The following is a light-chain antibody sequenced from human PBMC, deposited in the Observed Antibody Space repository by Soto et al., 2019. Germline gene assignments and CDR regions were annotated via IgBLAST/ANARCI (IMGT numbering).Light chain of an antibody. CDR3: QQRSKWPPT. J-gene: IGKJ1*01. Sequence: EIVLTQSPATLTLSPGERATLSCRASQSISIYLAWYQQKPGQAPRLLIYDASNRATGIPARFSGSGSGTDFTLTISSLEPEDFAVYHCQQRSKWPPTFGQGTKVDI. CDR1: QSISIY. CDR2: DAS. V-gene: IGKV3-11*01.